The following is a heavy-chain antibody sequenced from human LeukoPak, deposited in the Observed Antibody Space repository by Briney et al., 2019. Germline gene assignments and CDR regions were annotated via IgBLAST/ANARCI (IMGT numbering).Heavy chain of an antibody. CDR2: INPSGGST. V-gene: IGHV1-46*01. CDR3: ARDSNSGAFDI. CDR1: GYTFTKYY. D-gene: IGHD6-6*01. J-gene: IGHJ3*02. Sequence: ASVKVSCKASGYTFTKYYMHWVRQAPGRGLEWMGIINPSGGSTSYAQKFQGRVTMTRDTSTSRVYMEVSSLRSEDTAVYYCARDSNSGAFDIWGQGTMVTVSS.